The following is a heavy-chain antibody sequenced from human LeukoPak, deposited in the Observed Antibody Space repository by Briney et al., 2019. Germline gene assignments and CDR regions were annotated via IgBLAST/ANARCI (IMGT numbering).Heavy chain of an antibody. CDR3: VSGSLQSGYNFDY. J-gene: IGHJ4*02. V-gene: IGHV3-74*01. Sequence: GGSLRLSCAASGFTFSNYWMHWIRQVPGKGLVWVSHIKYDGSATNYADSVKGRFTISRDNARNTLYLQMNSLRAEDTAVYYCVSGSLQSGYNFDYWGQGALVTVSS. D-gene: IGHD3-3*01. CDR2: IKYDGSAT. CDR1: GFTFSNYW.